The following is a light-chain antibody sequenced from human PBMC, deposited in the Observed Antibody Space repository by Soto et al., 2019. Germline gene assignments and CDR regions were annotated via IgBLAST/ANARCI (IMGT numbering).Light chain of an antibody. J-gene: IGKJ5*01. CDR3: QQLNSYPPT. CDR2: KAS. V-gene: IGKV1-5*03. Sequence: IQKTQSPSTLSGSVGDRVTITCRASQTISSWLAWYQQKPGKAPKLLIYKASTLKSGVPSRFSGSGSGTEFTLTISSLQPDDFATYYCQQLNSYPPTFGQGTRLEI. CDR1: QTISSW.